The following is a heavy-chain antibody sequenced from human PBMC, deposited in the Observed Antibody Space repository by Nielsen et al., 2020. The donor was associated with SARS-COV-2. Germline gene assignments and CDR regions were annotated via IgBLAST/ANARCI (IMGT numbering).Heavy chain of an antibody. D-gene: IGHD3-22*01. Sequence: VRQAPGKGLEWVAVIWYDGSSKYYADSVKGRFTISRDNAKNSLYLQMNSLRAEDTAVYYCARDLRRNYYYDSSGYSGFDYWGQGTLVTVSS. CDR2: IWYDGSSK. V-gene: IGHV3-33*01. J-gene: IGHJ4*02. CDR3: ARDLRRNYYYDSSGYSGFDY.